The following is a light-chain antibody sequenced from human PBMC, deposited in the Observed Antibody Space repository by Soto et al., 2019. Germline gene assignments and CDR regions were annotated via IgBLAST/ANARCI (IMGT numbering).Light chain of an antibody. CDR2: QDS. Sequence: SYELTQPPSLSVSPGQTATITGSGDKLGDKYACWYQQKPGQSPVQVIYQDSKRPSGIPERFSGSNSGNTATLTISGTQAMDEADYYCQAWDSSTVVFGGGTKLTVL. CDR1: KLGDKY. V-gene: IGLV3-1*01. J-gene: IGLJ2*01. CDR3: QAWDSSTVV.